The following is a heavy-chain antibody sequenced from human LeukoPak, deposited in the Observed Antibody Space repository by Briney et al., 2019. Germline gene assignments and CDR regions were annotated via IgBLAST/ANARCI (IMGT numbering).Heavy chain of an antibody. Sequence: GGSLRLYCAASGFTFSSYEMNWVRQAPGKGLEWVSYISSSGSTIYYADSVKGRFTISRDNAKNSLYLQTNSLRAEDTAVYYCARVGCSGGSCRYGNYFDYWGQGTLVTVSS. CDR2: ISSSGSTI. CDR1: GFTFSSYE. J-gene: IGHJ4*02. CDR3: ARVGCSGGSCRYGNYFDY. D-gene: IGHD2-15*01. V-gene: IGHV3-48*03.